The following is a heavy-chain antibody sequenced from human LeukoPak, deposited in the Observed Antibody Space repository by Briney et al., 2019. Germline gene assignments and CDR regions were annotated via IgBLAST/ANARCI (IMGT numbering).Heavy chain of an antibody. D-gene: IGHD2-15*01. CDR1: GGSITGYY. CDR3: ARHGFCSGGSCYSWGYYYYMDV. J-gene: IGHJ6*03. Sequence: PSETLSLTCTVSGGSITGYYWSWIRQPPGKGLEWIGEINHSGSTNYNPSLKSRVTISVDTSKDQFSLKLYSVTAADTAVYYCARHGFCSGGSCYSWGYYYYMDVWGKGTTVTISS. CDR2: INHSGST. V-gene: IGHV4-34*01.